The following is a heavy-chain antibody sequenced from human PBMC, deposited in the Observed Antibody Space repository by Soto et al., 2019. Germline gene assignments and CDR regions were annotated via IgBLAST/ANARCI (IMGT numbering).Heavy chain of an antibody. D-gene: IGHD3-10*01. V-gene: IGHV4-4*02. Sequence: SEILSLTCAVSGVSISSGNWWTWVRQTPQRGLEYIGEIFHDGTANYYPSFERRVAISVDTSKNQFSLKLTSVTAADTAIYFCARLVYDTRLNYMYFDFWGQGALVTVSS. CDR3: ARLVYDTRLNYMYFDF. J-gene: IGHJ4*02. CDR1: GVSISSGNW. CDR2: IFHDGTA.